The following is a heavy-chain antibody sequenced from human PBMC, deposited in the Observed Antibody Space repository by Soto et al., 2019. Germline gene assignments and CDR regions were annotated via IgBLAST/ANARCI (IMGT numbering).Heavy chain of an antibody. Sequence: QAQLVESGGGVVQPGRSLRLSCEASGYSFSNYGMHWVRQAPGKWLEWVAAISYDGITKYYSDSLKGRFTISKDNSKNTLYLEMNSLRPEDTAVYYCAKDMTRFLAWPHYFRGLDVWGQGTTVTVSS. V-gene: IGHV3-30*18. CDR1: GYSFSNYG. D-gene: IGHD3-3*01. CDR2: ISYDGITK. CDR3: AKDMTRFLAWPHYFRGLDV. J-gene: IGHJ6*02.